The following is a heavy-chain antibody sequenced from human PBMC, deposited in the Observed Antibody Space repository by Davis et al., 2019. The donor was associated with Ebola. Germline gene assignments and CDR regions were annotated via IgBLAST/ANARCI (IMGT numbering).Heavy chain of an antibody. CDR2: MNPNSGNT. Sequence: ALVKVSCKASGYTFTSYDINWVRQATGQGLEWMGWMNPNSGNTGYAQKFQGRVTMTRNTSISTAYMELSSLRSEDTAVYYCALAGDSSPGYNAFDIWGQGTMVTVSS. D-gene: IGHD6-6*01. V-gene: IGHV1-8*01. CDR1: GYTFTSYD. J-gene: IGHJ3*02. CDR3: ALAGDSSPGYNAFDI.